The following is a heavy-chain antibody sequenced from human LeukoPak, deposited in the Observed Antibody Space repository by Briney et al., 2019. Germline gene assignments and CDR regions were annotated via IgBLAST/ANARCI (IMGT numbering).Heavy chain of an antibody. D-gene: IGHD3-3*01. J-gene: IGHJ4*02. CDR3: ASSFWSTYSIDY. CDR2: INIGSGNT. CDR1: GYTFTSYY. Sequence: ASVKVSCKASGYTFTSYYMHWVRQAPGQRLEWMGWINIGSGNTKYSQKFQGRVTITRDTSASTAYMELSSLRSEDTAVYYCASSFWSTYSIDYWGQGTLVTVSS. V-gene: IGHV1-3*04.